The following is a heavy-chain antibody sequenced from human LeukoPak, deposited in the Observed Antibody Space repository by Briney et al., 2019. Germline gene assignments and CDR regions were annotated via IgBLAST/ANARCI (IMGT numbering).Heavy chain of an antibody. D-gene: IGHD6-19*01. CDR2: INQDGSEK. CDR1: GFTFSSYF. Sequence: GGSLSLSCAASGFTFSSYFLTWVRQAPGKGLEWVANINQDGSEKQYVDSVKGRFTISRENAKNSLYLQMNSLRAEDTAVYYCARDRAVAGLLDYWGQGTLVTVSS. J-gene: IGHJ4*02. CDR3: ARDRAVAGLLDY. V-gene: IGHV3-7*01.